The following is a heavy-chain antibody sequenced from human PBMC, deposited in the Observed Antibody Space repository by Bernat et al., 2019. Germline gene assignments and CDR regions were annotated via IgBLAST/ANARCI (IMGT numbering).Heavy chain of an antibody. CDR2: IYHSGST. CDR3: ARVGMSGYSYGYACYYYYGMDV. Sequence: QVQLQESGPRLVKPSGTLSLTCVVSGDSISSSNWWSWVRQPPGKGLEWIGEIYHSGSTNYNPSLKSRVTISVAKSKNQFSLKVSYVSAADTAVYYCARVGMSGYSYGYACYYYYGMDVWGQGNTVTVSS. D-gene: IGHD5-18*01. CDR1: GDSISSSNW. V-gene: IGHV4-4*02. J-gene: IGHJ6*02.